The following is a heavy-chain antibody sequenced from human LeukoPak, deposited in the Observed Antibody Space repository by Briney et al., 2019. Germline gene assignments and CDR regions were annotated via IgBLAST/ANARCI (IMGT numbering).Heavy chain of an antibody. CDR2: ISTSGNTI. Sequence: GGSLRLSCAASGFTFSGYEMNWVRQAPGKGLEWVSCISTSGNTIYYADSLKGRFTVSRDNAKNSLYLQMNSLRAEDTAVYFCARVWDYYDSSGYYYVHYFGYWGQGTLVTVSS. V-gene: IGHV3-48*03. CDR3: ARVWDYYDSSGYYYVHYFGY. CDR1: GFTFSGYE. D-gene: IGHD3-22*01. J-gene: IGHJ4*02.